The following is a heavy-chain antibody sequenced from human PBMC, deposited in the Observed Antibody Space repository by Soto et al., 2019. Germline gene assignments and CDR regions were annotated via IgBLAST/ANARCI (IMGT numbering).Heavy chain of an antibody. CDR1: GFTFSSYS. D-gene: IGHD2-15*01. Sequence: GGSLRLSCAASGFTFSSYSMNWVRQAPGKGLEWGSSISSSSSYIYYADSVKGRFTISRDNAKNSLYLQMNSLRAEDTAVYYCAREGVHCSGGSCYGMDVWGQGTTVTVSS. J-gene: IGHJ6*02. CDR2: ISSSSSYI. CDR3: AREGVHCSGGSCYGMDV. V-gene: IGHV3-21*01.